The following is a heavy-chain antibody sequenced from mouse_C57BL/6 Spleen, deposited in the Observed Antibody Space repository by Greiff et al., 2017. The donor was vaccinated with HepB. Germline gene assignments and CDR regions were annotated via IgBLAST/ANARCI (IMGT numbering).Heavy chain of an antibody. J-gene: IGHJ4*01. CDR3: ARAGGLRHYYAMDY. V-gene: IGHV1-22*01. Sequence: VQLQQSGPELVKPGASVKMSCKASGYTFTDYNMHWVKQSHGKSLEWIGYINPNNGGTSYNQKFKGKATLTVNKSSSTAYMELRSLTSEDSAVYYCARAGGLRHYYAMDYWGQGTSVTVSS. D-gene: IGHD2-4*01. CDR2: INPNNGGT. CDR1: GYTFTDYN.